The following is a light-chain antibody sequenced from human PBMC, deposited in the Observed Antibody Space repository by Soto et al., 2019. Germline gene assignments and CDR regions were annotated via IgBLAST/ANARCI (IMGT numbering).Light chain of an antibody. CDR1: QGISSY. CDR2: AAS. CDR3: QRFGTSPPWT. V-gene: IGKV1-9*01. J-gene: IGKJ1*01. Sequence: DIQLTQSPSFLSASVGDRVTITCRASQGISSYLAWYQQKPGKAPKLLISAASTLQSGVPSRFSGSGSGTDFTLTITRLEPEDFAVYYCQRFGTSPPWTFGQGTKVDIK.